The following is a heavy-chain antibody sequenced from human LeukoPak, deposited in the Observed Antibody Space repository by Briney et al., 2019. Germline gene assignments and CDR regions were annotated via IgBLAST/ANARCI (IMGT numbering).Heavy chain of an antibody. CDR1: RFTFSSYS. CDR2: ISSSGTYI. Sequence: GGSLRLSCAASRFTFSSYSMNWVRQAPGKGLEWVSSISSSGTYIYYADSMKGRFTISRDNARNSLYLQMNSLRAEDTAVYYCARINYGDYFDYWGQGTLVTVSS. CDR3: ARINYGDYFDY. J-gene: IGHJ4*02. D-gene: IGHD4-17*01. V-gene: IGHV3-21*01.